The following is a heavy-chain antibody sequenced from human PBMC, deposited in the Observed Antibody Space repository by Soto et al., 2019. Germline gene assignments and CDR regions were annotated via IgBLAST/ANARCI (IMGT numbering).Heavy chain of an antibody. D-gene: IGHD2-2*01. CDR3: ARLIIPPGLPAAEAPWFDP. CDR2: IYYSGST. V-gene: IGHV4-61*08. Sequence: SETLSLTCTFSGGSIRSGGYYLSWIRQHPGKGLEWIGYIYYSGSTNYNPSLKSRVTISVDTSKNQFSLKLSSVTAADTAVYYCARLIIPPGLPAAEAPWFDPWGQGTLVTVSS. CDR1: GGSIRSGGYY. J-gene: IGHJ5*02.